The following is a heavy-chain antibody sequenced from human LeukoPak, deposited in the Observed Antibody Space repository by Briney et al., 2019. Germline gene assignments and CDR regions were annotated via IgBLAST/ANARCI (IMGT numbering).Heavy chain of an antibody. CDR2: INHSGST. V-gene: IGHV4-34*08. D-gene: IGHD6-19*01. CDR1: GFTVSNNY. J-gene: IGHJ5*02. Sequence: GSLRLSCVVSGFTVSNNYMKWVRQAPGKGLEWIGEINHSGSTNHNPSLKSRVTISVDTSKNQFSLKLSSVTAADTAVYYCAGEVGYSGGWYSPHRALTWFDPGGQGTLVPVSS. CDR3: AGEVGYSGGWYSPHRALTWFDP.